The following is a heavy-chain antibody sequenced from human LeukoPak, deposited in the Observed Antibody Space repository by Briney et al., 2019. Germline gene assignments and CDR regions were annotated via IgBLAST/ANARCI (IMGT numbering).Heavy chain of an antibody. Sequence: GGSLRLSCAASGFTFSYYTMNWVRQAPGKGLEWLSSISSSSSTIYYADSVKGRFTISRDNSKNTLYLQMNSLRSEDTAVYYCAKDVYGSGIHYYMDVWGKGTTVTISS. J-gene: IGHJ6*03. CDR1: GFTFSYYT. CDR3: AKDVYGSGIHYYMDV. V-gene: IGHV3-48*01. D-gene: IGHD3-10*01. CDR2: ISSSSSTI.